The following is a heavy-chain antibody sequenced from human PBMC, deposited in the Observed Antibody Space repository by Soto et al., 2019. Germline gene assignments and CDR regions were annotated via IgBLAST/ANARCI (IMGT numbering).Heavy chain of an antibody. J-gene: IGHJ5*02. CDR2: IKSKTDGGTT. D-gene: IGHD3-10*01. V-gene: IGHV3-15*07. Sequence: EVQLVESGGGLVKPGGSLRLSCAASGFTFSNAWMNWVRQAPGKGLEWVGRIKSKTDGGTTDYAAPVKGRFTISRDDSKNTLYLQMNSLKTEDTAVYYCTTDVLWFGELLYDPWGQGTLVTVSS. CDR3: TTDVLWFGELLYDP. CDR1: GFTFSNAW.